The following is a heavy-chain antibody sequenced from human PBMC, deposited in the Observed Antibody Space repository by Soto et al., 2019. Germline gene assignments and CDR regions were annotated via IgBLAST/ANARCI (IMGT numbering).Heavy chain of an antibody. Sequence: SETLSLTCTVSGDSITSNSYFWAWIRQPPGKGLEWIGSIYYSGSTYHKPSLKSRVTISVDTSKNQFSLKLSSVTAADTAVYYCSSPSLYYYGSGSYSGRYYGMDVWGQGTTVTVSS. D-gene: IGHD3-10*01. V-gene: IGHV4-39*01. J-gene: IGHJ6*02. CDR2: IYYSGST. CDR1: GDSITSNSYF. CDR3: SSPSLYYYGSGSYSGRYYGMDV.